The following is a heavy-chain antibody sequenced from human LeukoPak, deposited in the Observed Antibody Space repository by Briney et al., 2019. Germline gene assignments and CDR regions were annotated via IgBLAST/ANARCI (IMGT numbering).Heavy chain of an antibody. J-gene: IGHJ4*02. Sequence: GGSLRLPCAASGFSISDYWMNWVRQVPGKGLEWVANINLGGSASLYVDSVKGRFTITRDNARNSLSLQMSSLKVEDTAIYYCAAWGLHNFWGQGTLVTVSS. D-gene: IGHD7-27*01. CDR3: AAWGLHNF. CDR2: INLGGSAS. CDR1: GFSISDYW. V-gene: IGHV3-7*01.